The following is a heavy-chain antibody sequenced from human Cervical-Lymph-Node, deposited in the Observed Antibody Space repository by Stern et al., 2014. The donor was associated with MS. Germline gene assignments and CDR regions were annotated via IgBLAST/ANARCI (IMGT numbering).Heavy chain of an antibody. Sequence: QVTLRESGPALVKPTQTLTLTCTFSGFSLSTSGMCVSWIRQPPGKALEWFALIDWDDDKYYSTSLKTRLTISKDTPKNQVVLTMTNMDPVDSATYHCARGEYYFDYWGQGTLVTVSS. CDR2: IDWDDDK. J-gene: IGHJ4*02. CDR3: ARGEYYFDY. D-gene: IGHD3-10*01. V-gene: IGHV2-70*01. CDR1: GFSLSTSGMC.